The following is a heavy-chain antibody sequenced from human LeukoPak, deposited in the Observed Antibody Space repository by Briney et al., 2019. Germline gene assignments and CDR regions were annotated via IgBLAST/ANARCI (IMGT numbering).Heavy chain of an antibody. CDR1: GFPFSDYS. D-gene: IGHD3-10*01. CDR2: ISGGSDYI. Sequence: GGSLRLSCAASGFPFSDYSMNWVRQAPGNGLEWVSSISGGSDYIYSADSVKGRFTISRDNAKKSLYLQMTSLRADDTAVYFCVRDLVRGVHPVFYFDLWGRGTLVTVSS. V-gene: IGHV3-21*01. J-gene: IGHJ2*01. CDR3: VRDLVRGVHPVFYFDL.